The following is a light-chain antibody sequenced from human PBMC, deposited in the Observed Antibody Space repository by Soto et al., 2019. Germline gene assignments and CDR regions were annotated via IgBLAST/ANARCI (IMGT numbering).Light chain of an antibody. CDR3: QQLSTYPLT. J-gene: IGKJ4*01. V-gene: IGKV1-9*01. Sequence: DIPLTPSPSFLSASVGDRVTITCRASQGISSYLAWYQQEPGKAPKLLIYAASTLQSGVPSRFSGSGSGTEFTLTISSLQPEDFATYYCQQLSTYPLTFGGGTKVEIK. CDR1: QGISSY. CDR2: AAS.